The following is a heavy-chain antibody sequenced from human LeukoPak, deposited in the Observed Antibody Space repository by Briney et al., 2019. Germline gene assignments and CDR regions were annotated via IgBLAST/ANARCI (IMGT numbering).Heavy chain of an antibody. Sequence: PAGTLRLSCAASGFTFSSYSMNWVRQGPGQGLEGGSSITSSSSYIYYEDSGKGRFTISTDNAKNSLYVQVNSLRAEDTAVYYCARLAAAGTELDYWGQGTLVTVCS. D-gene: IGHD6-13*01. CDR3: ARLAAAGTELDY. V-gene: IGHV3-21*01. CDR2: ITSSSSYI. CDR1: GFTFSSYS. J-gene: IGHJ4*02.